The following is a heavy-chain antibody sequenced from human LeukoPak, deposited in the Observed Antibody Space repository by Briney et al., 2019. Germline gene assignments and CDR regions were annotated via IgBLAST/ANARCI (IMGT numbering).Heavy chain of an antibody. CDR3: ARGTLNYSGYDYMDFDS. Sequence: PSETLSLTCAVSGYSISSGYYWGWIRQPPGKGLEWIGSIYHSGSTYYNPSLKSRVTISVDTSKNQFSLKLSSVTAADTAVYYCARGTLNYSGYDYMDFDSWGQGTLVTVSS. V-gene: IGHV4-38-2*01. CDR1: GYSISSGYY. D-gene: IGHD5-12*01. J-gene: IGHJ4*02. CDR2: IYHSGST.